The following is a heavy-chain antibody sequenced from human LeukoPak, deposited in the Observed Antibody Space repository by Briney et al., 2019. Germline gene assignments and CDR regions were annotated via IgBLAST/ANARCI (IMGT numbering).Heavy chain of an antibody. V-gene: IGHV1-18*01. CDR2: ISAYNGNT. Sequence: ASVKVSCKASGYTFTSYGISWVRQAPGQGLEWMGWISAYNGNTNYAQKLRGRVTMTTDTPTSTAYMELRSLRSDDTAVYYCAREAVSGYYFPDAFDIWGQGTMVTVSS. CDR1: GYTFTSYG. J-gene: IGHJ3*02. D-gene: IGHD3-22*01. CDR3: AREAVSGYYFPDAFDI.